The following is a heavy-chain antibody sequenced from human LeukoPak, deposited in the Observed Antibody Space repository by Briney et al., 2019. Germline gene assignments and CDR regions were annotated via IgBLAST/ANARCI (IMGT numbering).Heavy chain of an antibody. V-gene: IGHV1-69*13. CDR3: ARGDLDYDILTGYEN. CDR1: GGTFSSYA. D-gene: IGHD3-9*01. J-gene: IGHJ4*02. Sequence: ASVKVSCKASGGTFSSYAISWVRQAPGQGLEWMGGIIPIFGTANYAQKFQGRVTITADESTSTAYMELSSLRSEDTAVYYCARGDLDYDILTGYENWGQGTLVTVSS. CDR2: IIPIFGTA.